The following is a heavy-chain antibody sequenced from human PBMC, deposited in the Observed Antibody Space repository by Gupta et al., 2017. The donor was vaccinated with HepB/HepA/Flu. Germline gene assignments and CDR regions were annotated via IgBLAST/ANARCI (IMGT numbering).Heavy chain of an antibody. CDR3: ARDSRYCSSSDCRGDAFDF. D-gene: IGHD2-2*01. CDR1: GFPFSSSW. CDR2: IEEDGSAK. V-gene: IGHV3-7*01. Sequence: ESQLAESGGDLVQPGGSLRLSCAASGFPFSSSWWRWYRQAPGQGLVWVANIEEDGSAKYYVYSVKGRFTISRANAKKSLYLQMNSLRAEDTAVYYCARDSRYCSSSDCRGDAFDFWGQGTMATVSS. J-gene: IGHJ3*01.